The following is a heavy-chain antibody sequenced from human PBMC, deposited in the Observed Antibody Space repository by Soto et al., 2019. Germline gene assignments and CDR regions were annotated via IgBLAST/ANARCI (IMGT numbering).Heavy chain of an antibody. V-gene: IGHV3-30*18. Sequence: GGSLRLSCAASGFTFSSYGMHWVRQAPGKGLEWVAVISYDGSNKYYADSVKGRFTISRDNSKNTLYLQMNSLRAEDTAVYYCAKDRRGGGSYFQHWGQGTLVTVSS. D-gene: IGHD1-26*01. J-gene: IGHJ1*01. CDR3: AKDRRGGGSYFQH. CDR1: GFTFSSYG. CDR2: ISYDGSNK.